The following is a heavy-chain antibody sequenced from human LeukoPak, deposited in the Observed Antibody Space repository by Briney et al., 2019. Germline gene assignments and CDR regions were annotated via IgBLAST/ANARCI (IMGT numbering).Heavy chain of an antibody. V-gene: IGHV1-2*02. CDR1: GYTFTVYY. Sequence: ASVTVSCKSSGYTFTVYYMHWVRQAPGQGLEWMGWINPKSGGTNYAQKLQGRVTITTDTSTSTAYMELRSLRSDDTAVYYCARDRPGGIQLWLLPYYYYYMDVWGKGTTVTVSS. D-gene: IGHD5-18*01. CDR2: INPKSGGT. J-gene: IGHJ6*03. CDR3: ARDRPGGIQLWLLPYYYYYMDV.